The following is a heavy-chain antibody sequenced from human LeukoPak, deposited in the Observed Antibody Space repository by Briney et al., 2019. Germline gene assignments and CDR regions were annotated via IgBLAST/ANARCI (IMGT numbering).Heavy chain of an antibody. J-gene: IGHJ4*02. CDR2: IYRGGST. CDR1: GFTVSNNY. Sequence: GGSLRLSCAASGFTVSNNYMSWVRQAPGKGLDWVSIIYRGGSTYYADSVKDRFTTSRDNSKNTVYLQMNSLRAEDTAVYYCAGSYVSRSFDYWGQGTLVTVSS. V-gene: IGHV3-66*01. D-gene: IGHD3-16*01. CDR3: AGSYVSRSFDY.